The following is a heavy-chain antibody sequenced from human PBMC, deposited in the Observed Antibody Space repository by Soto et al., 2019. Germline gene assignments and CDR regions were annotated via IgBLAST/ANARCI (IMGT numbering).Heavy chain of an antibody. V-gene: IGHV1-46*03. D-gene: IGHD3-3*01. CDR3: ARVASKMNDFWRGDFDY. J-gene: IGHJ4*02. CDR1: GYTFTSYY. CDR2: INPSGGST. Sequence: QVQLVQSGAEVKKPGASVKVSCKASGYTFTSYYMHWVRQAPGQGLEWMGIINPSGGSTSYAQKFQGRVTMTRDTSTSTVYMELSSLRSEDTAVYYCARVASKMNDFWRGDFDYWGQGPLVTVSS.